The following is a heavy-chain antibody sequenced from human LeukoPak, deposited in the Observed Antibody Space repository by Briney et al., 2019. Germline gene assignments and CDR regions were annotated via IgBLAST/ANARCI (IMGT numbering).Heavy chain of an antibody. Sequence: GGSLRLSCAASGFTFDDYGMIWVRQAPGKGLEWVSVIYSGGSTYYADSVKGRFTISRDNSKNTLYLQMNSLRAEDTAVYYCARVSYGSTAAHFDYWGQGTLVTVSS. CDR3: ARVSYGSTAAHFDY. CDR2: IYSGGST. V-gene: IGHV3-66*01. J-gene: IGHJ4*02. D-gene: IGHD6-13*01. CDR1: GFTFDDYG.